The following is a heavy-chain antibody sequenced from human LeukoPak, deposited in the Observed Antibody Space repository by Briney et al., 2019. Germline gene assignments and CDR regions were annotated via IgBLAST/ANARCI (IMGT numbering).Heavy chain of an antibody. D-gene: IGHD4-17*01. Sequence: PGGSLRLSCAASGLTFSNNAMKWVRQAPGKGLEWVSTISGPGGSIYYGDSVKGRFTTSRDNSKNTVYLQMNSLRADDTAIYYCAKGDYGYYYYMDVWGKGTTVTVSS. CDR3: AKGDYGYYYYMDV. CDR2: ISGPGGSI. J-gene: IGHJ6*03. V-gene: IGHV3-23*01. CDR1: GLTFSNNA.